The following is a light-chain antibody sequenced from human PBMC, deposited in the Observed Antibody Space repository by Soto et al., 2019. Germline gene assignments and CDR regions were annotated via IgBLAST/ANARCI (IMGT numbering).Light chain of an antibody. CDR3: LQDYNFPWT. CDR1: QCIRID. V-gene: IGKV1-6*01. Sequence: AIQMTQSPSSLSASVGDRGTITCRASQCIRIDLGWYQQKPGKAPKLLIYAASTLQTGVPSRFSGNGSGTDFTLTISSLQPEDFATYYCLQDYNFPWTFGQGTKVDIK. CDR2: AAS. J-gene: IGKJ1*01.